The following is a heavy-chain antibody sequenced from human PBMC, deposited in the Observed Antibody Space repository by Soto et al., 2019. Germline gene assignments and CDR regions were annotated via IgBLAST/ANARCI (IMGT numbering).Heavy chain of an antibody. CDR3: ASGNSGYAQDYYYYGTDV. CDR2: INPNSGGT. CDR1: GYTFTGYY. V-gene: IGHV1-2*02. D-gene: IGHD5-12*01. Sequence: ASVKVSCKASGYTFTGYYMHWVRQAPGQGLEWMGWINPNSGGTNYAQKFQGRVTMTRDTSISTAYMELSRLRSDDTAVYYCASGNSGYAQDYYYYGTDVWGQGTTVTVSS. J-gene: IGHJ6*02.